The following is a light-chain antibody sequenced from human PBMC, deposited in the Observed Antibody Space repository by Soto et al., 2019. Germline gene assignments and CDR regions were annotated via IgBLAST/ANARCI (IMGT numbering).Light chain of an antibody. J-gene: IGKJ1*01. Sequence: EIVITQSPATLSVSPGERATLSCRASQSVSSNLAWYQQKAGQAPRLLMYGASTRATGIPARFSGSGSGTEFTLTISSLQPDDFATYYCQHYNSYSEAFGQGTKVDIK. CDR1: QSVSSN. V-gene: IGKV3-15*01. CDR2: GAS. CDR3: QHYNSYSEA.